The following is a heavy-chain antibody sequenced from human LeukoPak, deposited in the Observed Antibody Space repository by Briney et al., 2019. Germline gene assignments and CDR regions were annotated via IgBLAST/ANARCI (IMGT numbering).Heavy chain of an antibody. V-gene: IGHV3-30*03. CDR3: AREVLPSGGMDV. Sequence: GGSLRLSCAASGFTFSSYGMHWVRQAPGKGLEWVAVISYDGSNKYYADSVKGRFTISRDNAKNSLYLQMNSLRAEDTAVYYCAREVLPSGGMDVWGQGTTVTVSS. J-gene: IGHJ6*02. D-gene: IGHD6-19*01. CDR2: ISYDGSNK. CDR1: GFTFSSYG.